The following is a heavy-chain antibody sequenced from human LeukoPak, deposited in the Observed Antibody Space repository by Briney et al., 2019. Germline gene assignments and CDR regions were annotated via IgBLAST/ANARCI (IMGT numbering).Heavy chain of an antibody. J-gene: IGHJ4*02. D-gene: IGHD2-2*02. V-gene: IGHV4-4*07. Sequence: SETLSLTCTVSGGSISSYYWSWIRQPAGKGLEWIGRIYTSGSTNYNPSLKRRVTMSVDTSKNQFSLKLSSVTAADTAVYYCARDIGYCSSTSCYIWGQGTLVTVSS. CDR1: GGSISSYY. CDR2: IYTSGST. CDR3: ARDIGYCSSTSCYI.